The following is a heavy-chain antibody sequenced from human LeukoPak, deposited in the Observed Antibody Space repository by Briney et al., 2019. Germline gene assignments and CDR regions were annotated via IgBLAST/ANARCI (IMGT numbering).Heavy chain of an antibody. V-gene: IGHV1-69*05. CDR3: ARTKSIVGATYFDY. CDR2: IIPIFGTA. Sequence: GSSVKVSCKASGGTFRSYAISWVRQAPGQGLEWMGRIIPIFGTANYAQKFQGRVTITTDESTSTAYMELSSLRSEDTAVYYCARTKSIVGATYFDYWGQGTLVTVSS. CDR1: GGTFRSYA. J-gene: IGHJ4*02. D-gene: IGHD1-26*01.